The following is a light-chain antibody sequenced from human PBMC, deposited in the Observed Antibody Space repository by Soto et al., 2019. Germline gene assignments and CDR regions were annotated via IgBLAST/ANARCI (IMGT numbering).Light chain of an antibody. J-gene: IGLJ2*01. CDR3: NSYTSSSTVV. Sequence: QSALTQPASVSGSPGQSITISCTGTSSDVGAYNYVSWYQQHPGKAPKLMIYDVSVRPSGVSNRFSGSKSGNTASLTISGLQAEDEADYYCNSYTSSSTVVFGGGTKVTVL. CDR2: DVS. CDR1: SSDVGAYNY. V-gene: IGLV2-14*01.